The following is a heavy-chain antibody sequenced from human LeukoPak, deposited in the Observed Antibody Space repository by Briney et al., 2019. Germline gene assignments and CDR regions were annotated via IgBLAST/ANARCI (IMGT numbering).Heavy chain of an antibody. J-gene: IGHJ4*02. CDR2: IKSKTDGGTT. V-gene: IGHV3-15*01. D-gene: IGHD3-10*01. CDR1: GFTFSNAW. CDR3: TTGPYDYGSGTYYH. Sequence: GGSLRLSCAASGFTFSNAWMSWVRQAPGKGLEWVGRIKSKTDGGTTDYAAPVKGRFTISRDDSKNTLYVQMNSLKTEDTAVYYCTTGPYDYGSGTYYHWDQGTLVTASS.